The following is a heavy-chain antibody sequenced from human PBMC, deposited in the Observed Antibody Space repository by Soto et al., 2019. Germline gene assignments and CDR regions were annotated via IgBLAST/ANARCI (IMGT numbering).Heavy chain of an antibody. Sequence: SETLSLTCTVSGGSISSYYWSWIRQPPGKGLEWIGYIYYSGSTNYNPSLKSRVTISVDTSKNQFSLKLSSVTAADTAVYYCASQTANYYGSGSYYLPFGYWGQGTLVTVSS. CDR1: GGSISSYY. J-gene: IGHJ4*02. D-gene: IGHD3-10*01. V-gene: IGHV4-59*01. CDR3: ASQTANYYGSGSYYLPFGY. CDR2: IYYSGST.